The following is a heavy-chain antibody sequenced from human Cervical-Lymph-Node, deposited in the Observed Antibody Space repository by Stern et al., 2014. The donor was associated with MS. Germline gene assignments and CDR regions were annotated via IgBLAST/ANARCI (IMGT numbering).Heavy chain of an antibody. D-gene: IGHD3-16*01. CDR3: ARVGDMGRGAFDI. V-gene: IGHV2-70*04. CDR2: IDWDDDK. J-gene: IGHJ3*02. Sequence: ESGPALVKPTQTLTLTCTFSGFSLSTSGMRVSWIRQPPGKALEWLARIDWDDDKFYSTSLKTRLTISKDTSKNQVVLTMTNMDPVDTATYYCARVGDMGRGAFDIWGQGTMVTVSS. CDR1: GFSLSTSGMR.